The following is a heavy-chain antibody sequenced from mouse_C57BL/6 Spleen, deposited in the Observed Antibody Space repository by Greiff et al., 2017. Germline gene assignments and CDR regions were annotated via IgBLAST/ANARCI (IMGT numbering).Heavy chain of an antibody. J-gene: IGHJ2*01. CDR2: IDPNIGGP. Sequence: QLHQPGAEFVKPGASVKLSCKASGYTFPSYGWHWVKQRPGRGLGWIGRIDPNIGGPRYNEKFKGKATRTVDKPSSTAYMQLSSLTSEDSAVYYCARWGGGPYYCDYWGQGTTLTVSS. V-gene: IGHV1-72*01. D-gene: IGHD1-1*02. CDR1: GYTFPSYG. CDR3: ARWGGGPYYCDY.